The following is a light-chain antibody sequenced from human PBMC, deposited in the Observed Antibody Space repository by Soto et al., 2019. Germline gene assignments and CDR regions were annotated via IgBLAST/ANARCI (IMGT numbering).Light chain of an antibody. CDR1: QSIGTW. V-gene: IGKV1-12*01. CDR2: AAS. CDR3: QQANNFRALT. Sequence: DIQVTQSPSTLSASVGDRVTITCGASQSIGTWLAWYQQKPGKVPKLLISAASSLQSGVPSRFSGRGSGTDFTLTISSLQPEDFATYYCQQANNFRALTFGGGTKVDIK. J-gene: IGKJ4*01.